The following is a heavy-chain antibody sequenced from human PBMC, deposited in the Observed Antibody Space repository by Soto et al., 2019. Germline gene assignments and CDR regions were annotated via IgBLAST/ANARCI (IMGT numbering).Heavy chain of an antibody. Sequence: GGSLRLSCAASGFTFSSHGMHWVRQAPGKGLEWVAVIWYDGSNRNYADSVKGRFTISRDNSKKMVFLQMNSLRVEDTAVYYCAAGECSGGSCFSLDPWGQGTLVTVSS. CDR3: AAGECSGGSCFSLDP. D-gene: IGHD2-15*01. CDR2: IWYDGSNR. J-gene: IGHJ5*02. CDR1: GFTFSSHG. V-gene: IGHV3-33*01.